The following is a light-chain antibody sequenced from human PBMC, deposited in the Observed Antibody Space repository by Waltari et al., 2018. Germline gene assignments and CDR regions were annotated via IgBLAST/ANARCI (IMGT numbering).Light chain of an antibody. CDR3: QQSFSASALT. Sequence: DIQMTQSPSSLSASIGDRVTIACRASQNIGTYLSWYKQKPGRAPKLLIYGAFNLQSGVPSRFSGSGSGTGFTLTISSLQPEDFATYYCQQSFSASALTFGGGTKVEIK. J-gene: IGKJ4*01. V-gene: IGKV1-39*01. CDR2: GAF. CDR1: QNIGTY.